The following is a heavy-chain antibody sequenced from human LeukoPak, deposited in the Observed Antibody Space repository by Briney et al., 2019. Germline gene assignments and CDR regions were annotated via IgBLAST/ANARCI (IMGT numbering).Heavy chain of an antibody. CDR2: FSAYNGNT. D-gene: IGHD4-17*01. CDR1: GYTFTSYG. J-gene: IGHJ4*02. V-gene: IGHV1-18*01. Sequence: APVKVSCKAAGYTFTSYGISWGREAPGQGLGGWGWFSAYNGNTNYAQMLQGRGTMTTHTSTSTAYIELRSLRSDDTAVYYCARDWYGDYVALGSWGQGTLVTVSS. CDR3: ARDWYGDYVALGS.